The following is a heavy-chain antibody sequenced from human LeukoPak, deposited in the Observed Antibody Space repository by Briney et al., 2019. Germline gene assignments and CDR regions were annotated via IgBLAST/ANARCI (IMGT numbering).Heavy chain of an antibody. CDR3: ARDRVLFYGSQTVGQDNWFDP. D-gene: IGHD3-10*01. J-gene: IGHJ5*02. CDR2: ILYDGSNK. V-gene: IGHV3-30-3*01. CDR1: GFTFSSYS. Sequence: GGSLRLSCTASGFTFSSYSMHWVRQAPGKGLEWVAVILYDGSNKNYAESVKGRFNICRDNSKNTLSLQMTSLRPEDTAVYYCARDRVLFYGSQTVGQDNWFDPWGQGNLVTVSS.